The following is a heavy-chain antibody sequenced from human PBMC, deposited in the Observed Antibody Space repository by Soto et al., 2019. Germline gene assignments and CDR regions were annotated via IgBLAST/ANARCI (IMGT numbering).Heavy chain of an antibody. D-gene: IGHD2-21*02. J-gene: IGHJ4*02. CDR1: GFTLSSYA. V-gene: IGHV3-30-3*01. CDR2: ISYDGSKI. CDR3: ARDLASHCGGDGYPGY. Sequence: QVQLVESGGGVVQPGRSLRLSCAASGFTLSSYALHWVRQAPGKGLEWVAVISYDGSKIYYADSVKGRFTSSRDNSKNTLYLQMTSLRTEDTAVDYCARDLASHCGGDGYPGYWGQGTLVTVSS.